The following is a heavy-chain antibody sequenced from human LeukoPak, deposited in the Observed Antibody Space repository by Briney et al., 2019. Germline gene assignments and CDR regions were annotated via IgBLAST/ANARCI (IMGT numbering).Heavy chain of an antibody. V-gene: IGHV3-23*01. Sequence: GGSLILSCAASGYIFDSYAATWVRQAPGKGLECISSISDDGYGTYYADSVKGRFTISRDNSRNTLYLQMNSLRAEDTAVYYCAKQERWELENYYVDHWGRGTLVTVSS. CDR2: ISDDGYGT. CDR3: AKQERWELENYYVDH. J-gene: IGHJ4*02. D-gene: IGHD1-1*01. CDR1: GYIFDSYA.